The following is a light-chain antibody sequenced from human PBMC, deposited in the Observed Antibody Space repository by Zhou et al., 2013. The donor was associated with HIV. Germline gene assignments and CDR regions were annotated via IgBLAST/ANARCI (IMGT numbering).Light chain of an antibody. CDR3: LQHNSYPLT. Sequence: DIQMTQSPSTLSASVGDRVTITCRASQSISSWLAWYQQKPGKAPKLLIYEASSLERGVPSRFSGSGSGTEFTLTISSLQPEDFATYYCLQHNSYPLTFGGGTKVEIK. V-gene: IGKV1-5*03. CDR2: EAS. J-gene: IGKJ4*01. CDR1: QSISSW.